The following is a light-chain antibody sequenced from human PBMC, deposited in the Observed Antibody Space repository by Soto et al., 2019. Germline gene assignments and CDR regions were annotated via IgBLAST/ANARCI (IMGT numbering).Light chain of an antibody. CDR1: SSDVGGYNY. V-gene: IGLV2-8*01. J-gene: IGLJ2*01. Sequence: SALTQPPSASGSPGQSVTISCTGTSSDVGGYNYVSWYQQHPGKAPKLMIYAVSKRPSGVPDRFSGSKSGNTASLNVSGLQAEDEADYYCSSYAGSNNLRVFGGGTKLTVL. CDR3: SSYAGSNNLRV. CDR2: AVS.